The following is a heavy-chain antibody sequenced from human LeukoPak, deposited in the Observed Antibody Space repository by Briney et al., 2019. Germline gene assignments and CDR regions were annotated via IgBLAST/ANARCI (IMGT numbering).Heavy chain of an antibody. J-gene: IGHJ6*04. Sequence: GGSLRLSCAAPGFTFSSYAMHWVRQAPGKGLEWVAVISYDGSNKYYADSVKGRFTISRDNSKNTLYLQMNSLRAEDTAVYYCARDGGETYSDYYGMDVWGKGTTVTVSS. CDR3: ARDGGETYSDYYGMDV. CDR2: ISYDGSNK. V-gene: IGHV3-30*04. CDR1: GFTFSSYA. D-gene: IGHD2-21*01.